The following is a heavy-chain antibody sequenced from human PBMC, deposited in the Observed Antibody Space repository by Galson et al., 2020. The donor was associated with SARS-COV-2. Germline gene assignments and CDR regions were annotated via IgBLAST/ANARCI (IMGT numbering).Heavy chain of an antibody. J-gene: IGHJ4*02. D-gene: IGHD3-22*01. CDR2: INPNSGGT. Sequence: ASLKDSCKASGYTFTGYYMHWVRQAPGQGLEWMGWINPNSGGTNYAQKFQGRVTMTRDTSISTAYMELSRLRSDDTAVYYCAREHDSSGYYASYYFDYWGQGTLVTVSS. CDR1: GYTFTGYY. V-gene: IGHV1-2*02. CDR3: AREHDSSGYYASYYFDY.